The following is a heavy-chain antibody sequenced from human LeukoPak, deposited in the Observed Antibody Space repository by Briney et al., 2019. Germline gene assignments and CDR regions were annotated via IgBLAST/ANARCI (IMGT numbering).Heavy chain of an antibody. CDR1: GGSISSSSYY. J-gene: IGHJ4*02. CDR2: IYYSGST. D-gene: IGHD4-17*01. Sequence: SETLPLTCTVSGGSISSSSYYWGWIRQPPGKGLEWIGRIYYSGSTYYNPSLKSRVTISVDTSKNQFSLKLSSVTAADTAVYYCARLFAVTTKRDYWGQGTLVTVSS. CDR3: ARLFAVTTKRDY. V-gene: IGHV4-39*01.